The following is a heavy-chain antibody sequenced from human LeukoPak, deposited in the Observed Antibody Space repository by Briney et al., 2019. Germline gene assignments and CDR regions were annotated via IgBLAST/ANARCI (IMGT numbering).Heavy chain of an antibody. CDR1: GFSFSSHA. CDR3: AKETVPGTFGDY. J-gene: IGHJ4*02. D-gene: IGHD6-19*01. Sequence: PGGSLRLSCAASGFSFSSHAVHWVRQAPGKGLEWVAVISSDGRNKNYADSVKGRFTISRDNSKNTLYLQMNSLRADDTAVYYCAKETVPGTFGDYWGQGTLVTVSS. V-gene: IGHV3-30*04. CDR2: ISSDGRNK.